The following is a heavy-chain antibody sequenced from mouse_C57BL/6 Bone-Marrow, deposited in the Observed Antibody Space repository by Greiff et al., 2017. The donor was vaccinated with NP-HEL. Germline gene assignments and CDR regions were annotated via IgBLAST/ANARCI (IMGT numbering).Heavy chain of an antibody. J-gene: IGHJ2*01. CDR3: ARGYYGDY. V-gene: IGHV1-64*01. D-gene: IGHD1-1*01. Sequence: QVHVKQSGAELVKPGASVKLSCKASGYTFTSYWMHWVKQRPGQGLEWIGMIHPNSGSTNYNEKFKSKATLTVDKSSSTAYMQLSSLTSEDSAVYYCARGYYGDYWGQGTTLTVSS. CDR2: IHPNSGST. CDR1: GYTFTSYW.